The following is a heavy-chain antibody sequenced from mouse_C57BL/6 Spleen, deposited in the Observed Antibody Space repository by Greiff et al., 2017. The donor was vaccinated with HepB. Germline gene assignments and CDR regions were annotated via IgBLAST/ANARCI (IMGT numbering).Heavy chain of an antibody. D-gene: IGHD4-1*01. V-gene: IGHV1-66*01. J-gene: IGHJ4*01. CDR2: IYPGSGNT. CDR3: ARGDGGTNYYAMDY. Sequence: QVQLQQSGPELVKPGASVKISCKASGYSFTSYYIHWVKQRPGQGLEWIGWIYPGSGNTKYNEKFKGKATLTADTSSSTAYMQLSSLTSEDSAVYYCARGDGGTNYYAMDYWGQGTSVTVSS. CDR1: GYSFTSYY.